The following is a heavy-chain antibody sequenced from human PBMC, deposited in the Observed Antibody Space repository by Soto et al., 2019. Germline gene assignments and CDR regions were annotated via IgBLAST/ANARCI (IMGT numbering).Heavy chain of an antibody. Sequence: EVQLLESGGGLVQPGGSLRLSCAASGFTFSSYAMSRVRQAPGKGLEWVSAISGSGGSTYYADSVKGRFTISRDNSKNTLYLQMNSLRAEDTAVYYCAKDFDYCSSTSCYVDAFDIWGQGTMVTVSS. V-gene: IGHV3-23*01. CDR3: AKDFDYCSSTSCYVDAFDI. J-gene: IGHJ3*02. D-gene: IGHD2-2*01. CDR1: GFTFSSYA. CDR2: ISGSGGST.